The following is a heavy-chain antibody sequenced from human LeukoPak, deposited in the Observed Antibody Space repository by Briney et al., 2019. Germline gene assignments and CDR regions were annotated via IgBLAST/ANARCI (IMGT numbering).Heavy chain of an antibody. CDR3: ARTTEAHSWRTRYYDYYMDV. D-gene: IGHD6-13*01. CDR1: GGFISSYY. Sequence: PSETLSLTCTVSGGFISSYYWSWIRQPPGKGLEWIGYIYYSGSTNYNPSLKSRVTISVDTSKNQFSLKLSSVTAADTAVYYCARTTEAHSWRTRYYDYYMDVWGKGTTVTVSS. CDR2: IYYSGST. J-gene: IGHJ6*03. V-gene: IGHV4-59*01.